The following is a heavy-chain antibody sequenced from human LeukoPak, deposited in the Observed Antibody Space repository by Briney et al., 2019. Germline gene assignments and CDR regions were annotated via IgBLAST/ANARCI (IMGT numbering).Heavy chain of an antibody. J-gene: IGHJ6*03. CDR3: ARSDIHYYYMDV. CDR1: GGSISSYY. CDR2: IYYSGST. Sequence: SETLSLTCTVSGGSISSYYWSWIRQPPGKGLEWIGYIYYSGSTNYNPSLKSRVTIPVDTSKNQFSLKLSSVTAADTAVYYCARSDIHYYYMDVWGKGTTVTVSS. V-gene: IGHV4-59*01.